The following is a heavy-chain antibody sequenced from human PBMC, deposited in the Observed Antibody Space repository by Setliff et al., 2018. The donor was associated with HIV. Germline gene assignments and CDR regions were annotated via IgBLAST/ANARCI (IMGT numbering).Heavy chain of an antibody. CDR2: IHYSGSI. J-gene: IGHJ6*03. D-gene: IGHD6-19*01. CDR1: GGSISSHY. V-gene: IGHV4-59*11. Sequence: SETLSLTCTVSGGSISSHYWNWIRQPPGKGLEWLGYIHYSGSINYNPSLKSRVTISGDSSKKQVSLILSSVTAADTAVYFCARVPSSGWYGGHHYMDVWGKGAAVTVSS. CDR3: ARVPSSGWYGGHHYMDV.